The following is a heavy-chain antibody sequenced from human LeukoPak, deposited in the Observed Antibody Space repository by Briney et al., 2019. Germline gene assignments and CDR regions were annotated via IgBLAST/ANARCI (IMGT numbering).Heavy chain of an antibody. D-gene: IGHD3-10*01. CDR3: ARQGVVPNKAGWYFDL. CDR1: GGSMSSTVHF. Sequence: PSETLSLTCIVSGGSMSSTVHFWGWIRQPPGKGLEWIGSFYYTGTIFYSPSLESRGTISIDTSKNQFSLKIRSVTAADTAVYYCARQGVVPNKAGWYFDLWGRGALVTVSS. J-gene: IGHJ2*01. CDR2: FYYTGTI. V-gene: IGHV4-39*01.